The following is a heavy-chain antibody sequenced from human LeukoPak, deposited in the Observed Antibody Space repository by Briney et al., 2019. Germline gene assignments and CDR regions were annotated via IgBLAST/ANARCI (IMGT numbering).Heavy chain of an antibody. CDR1: GFTFSSFA. V-gene: IGHV3-64D*06. D-gene: IGHD3-10*01. J-gene: IGHJ4*02. CDR3: VKGDSYYYGSGIYPY. Sequence: GGSLRLSCSASGFTFSSFALHWVRQAPGKGLEYVSGISNTGVSTYYADSMTGRFTISRDNSKNTLYLQMGSLRAEDTAIYYCVKGDSYYYGSGIYPYWGQGTLVTVSS. CDR2: ISNTGVST.